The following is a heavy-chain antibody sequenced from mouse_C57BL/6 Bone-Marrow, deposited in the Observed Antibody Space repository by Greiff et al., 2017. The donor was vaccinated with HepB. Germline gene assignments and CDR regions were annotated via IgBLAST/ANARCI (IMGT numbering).Heavy chain of an antibody. V-gene: IGHV4-1*01. CDR3: ARMSALGRFAY. CDR2: INPDSSTI. Sequence: EVQVEESGGGLVQPGGSLKLSCAASGIAFSRYWMSWVRRAPGKGLEWIGEINPDSSTINYAPSLKDKFIISRDNAKNTLYLQMSRVRSEDTALYYCARMSALGRFAYWGQGTLVTVSA. D-gene: IGHD4-1*01. CDR1: GIAFSRYW. J-gene: IGHJ3*01.